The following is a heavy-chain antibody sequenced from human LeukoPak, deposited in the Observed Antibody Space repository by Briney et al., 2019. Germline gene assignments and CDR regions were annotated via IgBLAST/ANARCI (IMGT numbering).Heavy chain of an antibody. CDR2: IYSGGST. J-gene: IGHJ3*02. D-gene: IGHD4-17*01. Sequence: PGGSLRLSCAASGFTVSSNYMSWVRQAPGKGLEWVSVIYSGGSTYYADSVKGRFTISRDNSKNTLYLQMNSLRAEDTAVYYCARVGVRYTVTTDPDAFDNWGQGTMVTVSS. CDR1: GFTVSSNY. V-gene: IGHV3-66*01. CDR3: ARVGVRYTVTTDPDAFDN.